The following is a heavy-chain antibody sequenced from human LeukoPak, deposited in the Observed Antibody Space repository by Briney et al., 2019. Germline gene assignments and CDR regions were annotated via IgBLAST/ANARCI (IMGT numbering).Heavy chain of an antibody. CDR2: IYTSGST. D-gene: IGHD3-10*01. CDR1: GGSISSGSYY. Sequence: SETLSLTCTVSGGSISSGSYYWSWIRQPAGKGLEWIGRIYTSGSTNYNPSLKSRVTISVDTSKNQFSLKLSSVTAADTAVYYCARGRSSMVRGYYYYYMDVWGKGTTVTISS. V-gene: IGHV4-61*02. CDR3: ARGRSSMVRGYYYYYMDV. J-gene: IGHJ6*03.